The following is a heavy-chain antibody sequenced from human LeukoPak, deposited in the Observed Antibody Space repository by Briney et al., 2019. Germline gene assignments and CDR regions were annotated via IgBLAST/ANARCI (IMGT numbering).Heavy chain of an antibody. Sequence: SETLSLTCAVYGGSFSGYYWSWIRQPPGKGLEWIGEINHSGSTNYNPSLKSRVTISVDTSKNQFSLKLSSVTAADTAVYFCAGGGPPGYYYDYYMDVWGKGTTVTISS. J-gene: IGHJ6*03. V-gene: IGHV4-34*01. CDR2: INHSGST. CDR3: AGGGPPGYYYDYYMDV. CDR1: GGSFSGYY.